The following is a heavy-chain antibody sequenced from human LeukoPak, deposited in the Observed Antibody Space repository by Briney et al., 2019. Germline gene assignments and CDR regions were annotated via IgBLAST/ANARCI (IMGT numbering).Heavy chain of an antibody. Sequence: PSETLSLTCTVSGGSISSYYWSWIRQPPGKGLEWIGYIYYSGSTYYNPSLKSRVTISVDTSKNQFSLKLSSVTAADTAVYYCAREQQLPGCFDYWGQGTLVTVSS. D-gene: IGHD6-13*01. CDR3: AREQQLPGCFDY. V-gene: IGHV4-30-4*08. J-gene: IGHJ4*02. CDR1: GGSISSYY. CDR2: IYYSGST.